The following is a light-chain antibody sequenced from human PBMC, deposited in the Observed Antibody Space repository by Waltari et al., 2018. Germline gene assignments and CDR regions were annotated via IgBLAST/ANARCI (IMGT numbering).Light chain of an antibody. Sequence: AIQLTQSPSSLSASVGDRVAITCGASQAISSALAWYQQKPGKAPQLLIYDASSLQRGVPSRFSGSGSGTEFTLTINSLQPEDFATYFCQQFNNYPQTFGPGTRVEVK. CDR1: QAISSA. J-gene: IGKJ3*01. V-gene: IGKV1D-13*01. CDR2: DAS. CDR3: QQFNNYPQT.